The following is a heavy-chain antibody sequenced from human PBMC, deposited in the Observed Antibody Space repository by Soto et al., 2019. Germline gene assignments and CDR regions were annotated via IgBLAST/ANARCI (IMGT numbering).Heavy chain of an antibody. CDR1: GFTVSSNY. Sequence: GGSLRLSCAASGFTVSSNYMSWVRQAPGKGLKWVSVIYSGGSTYYTDSVKGRFTISRDDSKNTLYLQMNSLRAEDTAVYYCARSPRRDGYTKDAFDIWGQGTMVTVSS. V-gene: IGHV3-53*01. J-gene: IGHJ3*02. D-gene: IGHD5-12*01. CDR2: IYSGGST. CDR3: ARSPRRDGYTKDAFDI.